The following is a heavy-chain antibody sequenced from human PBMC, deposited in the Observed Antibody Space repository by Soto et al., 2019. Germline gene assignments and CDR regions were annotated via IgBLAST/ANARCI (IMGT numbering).Heavy chain of an antibody. J-gene: IGHJ4*02. CDR2: IYYIGST. CDR1: GGSISSGGYY. Sequence: QVQLQESGPGLVKPSQTLSLTCTVSGGSISSGGYYWSWIRQHPGKGLEWIGYIYYIGSTYCNPSLKCRVTISVDTSKNQFSLKLSSVTAADTAVYYCARGAVYYDSSGYFSYWGQGTLVTVSS. D-gene: IGHD3-22*01. V-gene: IGHV4-31*03. CDR3: ARGAVYYDSSGYFSY.